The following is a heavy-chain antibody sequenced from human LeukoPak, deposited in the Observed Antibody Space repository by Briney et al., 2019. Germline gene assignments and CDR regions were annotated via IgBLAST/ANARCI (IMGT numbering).Heavy chain of an antibody. J-gene: IGHJ5*02. CDR3: ARQEGIIGTTDWFDP. Sequence: SETLSLTCTVSGGSISSGGYYWTWIRQPPGKGLEWIGYISYSGTTKYNPSLDGRVTISVDTSKNQFSLKLSSVTAADTAVYYCARQEGIIGTTDWFDPWGQEILVTVSS. V-gene: IGHV4-61*08. CDR2: ISYSGTT. CDR1: GGSISSGGYY. D-gene: IGHD1-7*01.